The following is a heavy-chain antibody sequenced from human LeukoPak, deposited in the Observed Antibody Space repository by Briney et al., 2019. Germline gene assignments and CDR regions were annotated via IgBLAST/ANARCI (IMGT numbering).Heavy chain of an antibody. V-gene: IGHV3-11*05. J-gene: IGHJ4*02. D-gene: IGHD1-26*01. CDR1: GFTFSDYY. Sequence: GGSLRLSCAASGFTFSDYYMSWIRQAPGKGREYISYISSRSSYTNYADSVKGRFTISRDNAKNSLYLQMNSLRAEDTAVYYCARDVRWSGSYYGGVDYWGQGTLVTVSS. CDR2: ISSRSSYT. CDR3: ARDVRWSGSYYGGVDY.